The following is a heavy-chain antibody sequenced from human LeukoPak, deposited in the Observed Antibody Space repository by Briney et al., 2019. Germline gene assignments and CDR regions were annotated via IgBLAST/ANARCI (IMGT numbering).Heavy chain of an antibody. J-gene: IGHJ3*02. Sequence: PWVSLRLSCAASGFTFSSYAMSWVRQAPGKGLEWVSAISGSGGSTYYADSVKGRFTISRDNSKNTLYLKMNSLRAKDTDVYYCAKGYSGNEVDAFDIWGQGTMVTVSS. CDR1: GFTFSSYA. V-gene: IGHV3-23*01. D-gene: IGHD5-12*01. CDR3: AKGYSGNEVDAFDI. CDR2: ISGSGGST.